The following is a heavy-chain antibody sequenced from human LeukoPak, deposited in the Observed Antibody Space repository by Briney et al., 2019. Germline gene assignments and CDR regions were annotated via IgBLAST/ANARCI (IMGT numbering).Heavy chain of an antibody. CDR2: IYYSGST. V-gene: IGHV4-59*01. D-gene: IGHD4-17*01. CDR3: ARDSHYGDYSDY. J-gene: IGHJ4*02. Sequence: PSETLSLTCTVSGGSISGYCWSWIRQPPGKGLEWIGYIYYSGSTNYNPSLKSRVTISVDTSKNQFSLNLSSVTAADTAVYYCARDSHYGDYSDYWGQGTLVTVSS. CDR1: GGSISGYC.